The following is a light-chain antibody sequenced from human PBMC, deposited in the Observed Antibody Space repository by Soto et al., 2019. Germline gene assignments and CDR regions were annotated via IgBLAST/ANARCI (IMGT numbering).Light chain of an antibody. CDR3: QQSYSTPRT. J-gene: IGKJ1*01. V-gene: IGKV3-15*01. CDR1: QSVSSK. Sequence: EIVMTQSPATLSVSPGERATLSCRASQSVSSKLAWFQQKPGQAPSLLIYGVSTRATGVPVRFSGSGSGTEFTLTINSLQSEDFAVYYCQQSYSTPRTFGQGTKVEIK. CDR2: GVS.